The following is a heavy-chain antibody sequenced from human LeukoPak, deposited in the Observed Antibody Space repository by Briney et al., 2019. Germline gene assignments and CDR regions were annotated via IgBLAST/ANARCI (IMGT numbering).Heavy chain of an antibody. CDR2: IYHSGSP. J-gene: IGHJ5*02. D-gene: IGHD3-10*01. CDR3: ARVYSMVFGP. CDR1: GGSISSGGYS. Sequence: PSQNLSLNCAVSGGSISSGGYSRSWIRPPPRKGLEWIGYIYHSGSPYHNPSLKSRVTISVDRSKSQFPLKLSSVTAADTAVYYCARVYSMVFGPWGQGTLVTVSS. V-gene: IGHV4-30-2*01.